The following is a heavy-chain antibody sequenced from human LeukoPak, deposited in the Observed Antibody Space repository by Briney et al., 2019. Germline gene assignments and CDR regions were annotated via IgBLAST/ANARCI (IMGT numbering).Heavy chain of an antibody. V-gene: IGHV3-30*02. D-gene: IGHD4-17*01. CDR1: GFTFSSYG. CDR3: ARAYGDYFDY. CDR2: IRYDGSNK. Sequence: GRSLRLSCAASGFTFSSYGMHWVRQAPGKGLEWVAFIRYDGSNKYYADSVKGRFTISRDNSKNTLYLQMNSLRAEDTAVYYCARAYGDYFDYWGQGTLVTVSS. J-gene: IGHJ4*02.